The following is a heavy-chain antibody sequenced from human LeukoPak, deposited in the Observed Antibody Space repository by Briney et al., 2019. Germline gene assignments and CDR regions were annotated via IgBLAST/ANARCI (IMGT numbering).Heavy chain of an antibody. CDR1: GFTFSSYS. D-gene: IGHD6-19*01. CDR3: ARGPSCWQAT. J-gene: IGHJ5*02. CDR2: ISTNSNYI. V-gene: IGHV3-21*01. Sequence: GGSLRLSCGASGFTFSSYSMNCVRQAPGKGLEWVSSISTNSNYIYYADSVKGQLTISRDNAKNSLYLQMNSLRAEDTAVYYCARGPSCWQATWGQGTLVTVSS.